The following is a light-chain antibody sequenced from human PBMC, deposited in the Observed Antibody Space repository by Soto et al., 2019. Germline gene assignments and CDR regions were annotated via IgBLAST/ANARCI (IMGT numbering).Light chain of an antibody. CDR2: GAS. Sequence: EIVLTQSPATKSWCSGSKTALSCXASQSVSSNLAWYQQKPGQAPRLLTYGASTRATGIPARFSGSGSGTEFTLTISSLQPEDFAVYYCQQYYNWPRTFGQGTKVDI. J-gene: IGKJ1*01. CDR3: QQYYNWPRT. V-gene: IGKV3-15*01. CDR1: QSVSSN.